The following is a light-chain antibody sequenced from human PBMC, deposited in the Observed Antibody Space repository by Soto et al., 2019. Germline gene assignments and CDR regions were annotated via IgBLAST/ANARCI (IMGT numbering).Light chain of an antibody. CDR2: PAS. CDR1: QSVSSSY. J-gene: IGKJ1*01. CDR3: QQYASSPT. Sequence: EIVLTQSPGTLSLSPGERATLSCRASQSVSSSYLAWYLQKAGQAPRLLIYPASSRATGIPDRFSGSGSGTDFTLTISRLEPEDFAVYYCQQYASSPTFGQGTKVEIK. V-gene: IGKV3-20*01.